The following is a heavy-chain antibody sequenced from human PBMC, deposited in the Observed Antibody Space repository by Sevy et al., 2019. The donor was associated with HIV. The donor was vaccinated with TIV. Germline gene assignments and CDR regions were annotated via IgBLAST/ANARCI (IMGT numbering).Heavy chain of an antibody. CDR1: GFTFSIYW. V-gene: IGHV3-74*01. CDR2: ISSDGSST. Sequence: GGSLRLSCAASGFTFSIYWMHWVRHAPGKGLVWVSRISSDGSSTTYADSVRGRFTISRDNAKNTLYLQMNSLRAEDTAVYYCARDLRYCSGGSCPPYYGMDVWGQGTTVTVSS. D-gene: IGHD2-15*01. J-gene: IGHJ6*02. CDR3: ARDLRYCSGGSCPPYYGMDV.